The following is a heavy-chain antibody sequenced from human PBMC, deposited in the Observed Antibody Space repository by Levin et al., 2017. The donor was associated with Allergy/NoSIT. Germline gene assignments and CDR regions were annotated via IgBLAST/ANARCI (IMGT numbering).Heavy chain of an antibody. CDR2: ISDTGTYK. CDR1: GFTFSSYG. Sequence: MAGGSLRVSCAASGFTFSSYGMTWVRQAPGKGLEWVSTISDTGTYKYHADSVKGRFTISRDNAKKFLFLQMNSLRAEDTAVYYCGGYNYFDPWGQGTLVTVSS. CDR3: GGYNYFDP. J-gene: IGHJ5*02. V-gene: IGHV3-21*01.